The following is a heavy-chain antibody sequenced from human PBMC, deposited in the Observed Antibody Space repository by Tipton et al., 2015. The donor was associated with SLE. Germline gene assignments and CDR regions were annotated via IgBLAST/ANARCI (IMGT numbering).Heavy chain of an antibody. J-gene: IGHJ5*02. CDR2: ISPDGGSR. V-gene: IGHV3-43*02. D-gene: IGHD2-21*01. Sequence: SLRLSCAASGFTVSSNYMSWVRQAPGKGLEWVSLISPDGGSRYYADSVKGRFTISRDNSKNSIYLQMNSLRTEDTALYYCTKDRRQLGSGGDFDNWGQGTLVAVSS. CDR3: TKDRRQLGSGGDFDN. CDR1: GFTVSSNY.